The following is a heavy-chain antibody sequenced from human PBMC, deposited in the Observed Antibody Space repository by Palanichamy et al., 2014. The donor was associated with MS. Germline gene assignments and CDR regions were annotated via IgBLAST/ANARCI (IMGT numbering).Heavy chain of an antibody. D-gene: IGHD4-11*01. J-gene: IGHJ6*02. CDR3: AKANTVTGGYYYYGMDV. Sequence: QVQLVEVWGGRGPAWRSLRLSCAASGFTFSSYGMHWVRQAPGKGLEWVAVISYDGSNKYYADSVKGRFTISRDNSKNTLYLQMNSLRAEDTAVYYCAKANTVTGGYYYYGMDVWGQGTTVTVSS. V-gene: IGHV3-30*18. CDR1: GFTFSSYG. CDR2: ISYDGSNK.